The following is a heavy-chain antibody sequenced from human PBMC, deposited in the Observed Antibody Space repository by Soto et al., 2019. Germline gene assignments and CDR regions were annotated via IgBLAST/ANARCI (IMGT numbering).Heavy chain of an antibody. CDR3: TTDLFKNYYYYYGMDV. V-gene: IGHV3-15*01. CDR2: IKSKTDGETT. J-gene: IGHJ6*02. CDR1: GFTFINAW. Sequence: GGSLRLSCAASGFTFINAWIIFVRQSPVKWLEWVGRIKSKTDGETTDYAAPVKGRFTISRDDSKNTLYLQMNSLKTEDTAVYYCTTDLFKNYYYYYGMDVWGQGTTVTVSS.